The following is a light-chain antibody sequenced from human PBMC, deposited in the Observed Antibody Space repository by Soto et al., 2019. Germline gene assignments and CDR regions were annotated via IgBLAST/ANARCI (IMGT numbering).Light chain of an antibody. J-gene: IGLJ2*01. CDR3: QSFDSSLSGLV. Sequence: QSVLTQPPSVSGAPGQRVTISCTGTSSNIGAGYDVHWYQQLPGTAPKLLIYSNNNRPPGVPDRFSGSKSGTSASLPITGFQAEDDDDYYCQSFDSSLSGLVFGGGTKLTVL. V-gene: IGLV1-40*01. CDR1: SSNIGAGYD. CDR2: SNN.